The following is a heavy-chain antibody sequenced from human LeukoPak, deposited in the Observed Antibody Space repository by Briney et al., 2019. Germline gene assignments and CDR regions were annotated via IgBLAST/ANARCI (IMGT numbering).Heavy chain of an antibody. D-gene: IGHD5-18*01. J-gene: IGHJ4*02. V-gene: IGHV3-7*03. CDR3: ARSGGYSYEEPASG. Sequence: PGGSLRLSCAASGFTFRSYWMHWVRQTPWKGLEWVANIKQDGSEKYYVDSVKGRFTISRDNAKNSLYLQINSLRAEDTAVYYCARSGGYSYEEPASGWGQGTLVTVSS. CDR1: GFTFRSYW. CDR2: IKQDGSEK.